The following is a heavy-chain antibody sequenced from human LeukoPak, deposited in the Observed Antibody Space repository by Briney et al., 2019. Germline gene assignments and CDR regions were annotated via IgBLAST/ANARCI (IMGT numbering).Heavy chain of an antibody. D-gene: IGHD3/OR15-3a*01. J-gene: IGHJ4*02. Sequence: PGGSLRLSCVASGFTFSSYSMNWVRQAPGKGLEWVSCISSTSRYIYYADSVKGRFTIYRDNAKNSVYLQMNSLRAEDTAVYYCTRAVAADDFSPGYWGQGTLVTVSS. V-gene: IGHV3-21*01. CDR2: ISSTSRYI. CDR1: GFTFSSYS. CDR3: TRAVAADDFSPGY.